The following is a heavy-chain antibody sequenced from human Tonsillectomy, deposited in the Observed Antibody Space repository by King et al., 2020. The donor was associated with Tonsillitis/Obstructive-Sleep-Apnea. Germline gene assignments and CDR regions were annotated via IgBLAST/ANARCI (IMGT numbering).Heavy chain of an antibody. CDR1: GFTFSDYY. CDR3: ARCQSYKYHDLDV. V-gene: IGHV3-11*01. Sequence: VQLVESGGGLVRPGGSLRLSCAASGFTFSDYYMSWIRQAPGKGLEGVSYISSGGSAIFYADSMKGRFTISRDNAKISLYPQLNSVRVEDTAVYYCARCQSYKYHDLDVGGKGTRVTVFS. J-gene: IGHJ6*03. CDR2: ISSGGSAI.